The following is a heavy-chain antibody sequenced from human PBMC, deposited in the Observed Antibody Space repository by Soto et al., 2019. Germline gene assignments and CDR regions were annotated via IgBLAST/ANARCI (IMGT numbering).Heavy chain of an antibody. V-gene: IGHV4-39*01. Sequence: SETLSLTCSVSDDSINSDKYYWGWIRQPPGKGMEWIGSIYYRGNAYYNPSLHTRVTISLEKSRSQFSLKLFSVTAEDSVLYFCARLEGLATISYYFDFWGPGALVTVSS. CDR2: IYYRGNA. CDR3: ARLEGLATISYYFDF. D-gene: IGHD3-9*01. CDR1: DDSINSDKYY. J-gene: IGHJ4*02.